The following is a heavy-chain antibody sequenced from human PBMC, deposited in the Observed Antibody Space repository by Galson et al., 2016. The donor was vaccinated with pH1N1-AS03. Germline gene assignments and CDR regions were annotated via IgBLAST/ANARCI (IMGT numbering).Heavy chain of an antibody. V-gene: IGHV3-33*01. CDR2: IWYHGDDK. D-gene: IGHD5-18*01. CDR1: GFTVSSGYH. CDR3: ARDESPQLWPYYYYSAMDV. Sequence: SLRLSCAATGFTVSSGYHMSWVRQAPGKGLEWVAVIWYHGDDKYYVDSVKGRFTISRDNSKNTVYLEMNNLRAEDTAVYYCARDESPQLWPYYYYSAMDVWGQGTTVTVSS. J-gene: IGHJ6*02.